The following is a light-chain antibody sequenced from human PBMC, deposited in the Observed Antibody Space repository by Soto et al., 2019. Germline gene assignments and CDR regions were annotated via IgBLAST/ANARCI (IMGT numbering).Light chain of an antibody. CDR1: SFNIGANYD. V-gene: IGLV1-40*01. CDR2: ANS. J-gene: IGLJ1*01. CDR3: QSSDDRLSAYF. Sequence: QSALTQPPSVSGAPGQGVTISCTGSSFNIGANYDVHWYQHLPGTGPKLLIYANSFRPSVVPDRVSASKSGSSASLAITGLQAEDEADYYCQSSDDRLSAYFFGTGTKVTVL.